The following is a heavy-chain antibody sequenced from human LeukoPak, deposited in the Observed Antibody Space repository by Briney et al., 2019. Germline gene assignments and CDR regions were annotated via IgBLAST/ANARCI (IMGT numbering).Heavy chain of an antibody. CDR3: AREAPYCSSTSCYGLYYYYMDV. CDR1: GYTFTSYG. CDR2: ISAYNGNT. V-gene: IGHV1-18*01. J-gene: IGHJ6*03. Sequence: ASVKVSCKASGYTFTSYGISWVRQAPGQGLKWMGWISAYNGNTNYAQKLQGRVTMTTDTSASTAYMELRSLRSDDTAVYYCAREAPYCSSTSCYGLYYYYMDVWGKGTTVTVSS. D-gene: IGHD2-2*01.